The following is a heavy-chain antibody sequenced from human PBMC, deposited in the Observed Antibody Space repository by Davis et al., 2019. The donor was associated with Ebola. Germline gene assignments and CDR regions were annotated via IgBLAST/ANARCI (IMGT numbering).Heavy chain of an antibody. Sequence: PSETLSLTCAVSGYSISSGYYWGWIRQPPGKGLEWIGSIYHSGSTYYNPSLKSRVTISVDTSKNQFSLKPSSVTAADTAVYYCVRVKLSYYYYYMDVWGKGTTVTVSS. CDR1: GYSISSGYY. CDR2: IYHSGST. D-gene: IGHD4-23*01. V-gene: IGHV4-38-2*01. CDR3: VRVKLSYYYYYMDV. J-gene: IGHJ6*03.